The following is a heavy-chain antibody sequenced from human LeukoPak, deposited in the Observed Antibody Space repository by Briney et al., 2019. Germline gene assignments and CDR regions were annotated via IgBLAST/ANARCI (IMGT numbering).Heavy chain of an antibody. D-gene: IGHD5-12*01. Sequence: GESLKISCKGSGYSFTSYWIGWVRQMPGKGLEWMGVIYPGDSDTRYSPSFQGQVTISADKSISTAYLQWSSLKASDTAMYYRASGYAEKEYYYGMDVWGQGTTVTVSS. CDR2: IYPGDSDT. CDR1: GYSFTSYW. J-gene: IGHJ6*02. CDR3: ASGYAEKEYYYGMDV. V-gene: IGHV5-51*01.